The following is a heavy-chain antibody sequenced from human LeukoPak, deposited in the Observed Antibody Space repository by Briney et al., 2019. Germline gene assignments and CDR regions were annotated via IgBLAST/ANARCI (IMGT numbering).Heavy chain of an antibody. J-gene: IGHJ4*02. V-gene: IGHV4-59*12. CDR2: IYYSGST. D-gene: IGHD3-16*01. CDR3: AREVGGVYPSGEPIDY. CDR1: GGSISSYY. Sequence: PSETLSLTCTVSGGSISSYYWSWIRQPPGKGLEWIGYIYYSGSTNYNPSLKSRVTMSVDTSKNQFSLKLSSVTAADTAVYYCAREVGGVYPSGEPIDYWGQGTLVTVSS.